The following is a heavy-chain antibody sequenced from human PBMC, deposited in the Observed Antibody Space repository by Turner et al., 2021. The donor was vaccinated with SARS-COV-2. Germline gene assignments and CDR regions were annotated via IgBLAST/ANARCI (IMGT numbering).Heavy chain of an antibody. J-gene: IGHJ4*02. CDR2: VYDSGST. CDR3: ARFEYGYSYSFGFDY. V-gene: IGHV4-39*01. Sequence: QLQLQESVPGLVKSSETLSLTCTVSGGSISRSNYYWGWIRQPPGKGLEWIGSVYDSGSTYYNPSLKSRLTISVDTSKNQFSLKLSSVTAADTAVYYCARFEYGYSYSFGFDYWGQGTLVTVSS. D-gene: IGHD5-18*01. CDR1: GGSISRSNYY.